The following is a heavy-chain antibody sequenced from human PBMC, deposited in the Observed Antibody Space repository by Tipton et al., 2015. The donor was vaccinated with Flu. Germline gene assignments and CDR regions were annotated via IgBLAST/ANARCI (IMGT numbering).Heavy chain of an antibody. J-gene: IGHJ4*02. Sequence: SLRLSCVASGFTFSDYWMTWVRQAPGKGLQWVANINQDGSQKNYADSLKGRLTISRDNAKRSLYLQVSSLRADDAAVYYCVRAIAAAGSRWGQGTLVTVSS. CDR1: GFTFSDYW. CDR3: VRAIAAAGSR. D-gene: IGHD6-13*01. CDR2: INQDGSQK. V-gene: IGHV3-7*01.